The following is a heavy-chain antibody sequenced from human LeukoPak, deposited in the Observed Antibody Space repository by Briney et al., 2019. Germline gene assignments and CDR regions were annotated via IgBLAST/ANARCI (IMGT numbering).Heavy chain of an antibody. V-gene: IGHV4-34*01. CDR2: INHSGST. CDR3: AREQARYWYFDL. CDR1: GGSFSGYY. Sequence: SETLSLTCAVYGGSFSGYYWSWIRQPPGKGLEWIGEINHSGSTNYNPSLKSRVTISVDTSKNQLSLKLSSVTAADTAVYYCAREQARYWYFDLWGRGTLVTVSS. J-gene: IGHJ2*01.